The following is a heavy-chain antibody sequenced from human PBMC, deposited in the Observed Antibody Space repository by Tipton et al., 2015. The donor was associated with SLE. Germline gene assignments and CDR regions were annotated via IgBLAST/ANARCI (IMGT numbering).Heavy chain of an antibody. Sequence: LRLSCTVSGGSISSFYWSWIRQPPGKGLEWIGYMYYSGSTNYNPSLKSRVSASVDTAKNQLSLKLASVTAADTAVYYCAIGLLGTKEAYWGQGTLVTVSS. V-gene: IGHV4-59*03. CDR1: GGSISSFY. CDR3: AIGLLGTKEAY. CDR2: MYYSGST. D-gene: IGHD5-12*01. J-gene: IGHJ4*02.